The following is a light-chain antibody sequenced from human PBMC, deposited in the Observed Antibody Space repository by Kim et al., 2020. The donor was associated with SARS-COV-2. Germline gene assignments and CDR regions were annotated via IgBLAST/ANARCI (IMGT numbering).Light chain of an antibody. CDR2: DAA. J-gene: IGKJ4*01. CDR3: QQHSEWPPAPS. V-gene: IGKV3-11*01. Sequence: PGEGATLSCRASQSIGISLDWYRHTRGQPPRLLIYDAAISATGIPDRFSGSGSGTDFTLTIGGLESEDFAVYYCQQHSEWPPAPSFGGGTKVDIK. CDR1: QSIGIS.